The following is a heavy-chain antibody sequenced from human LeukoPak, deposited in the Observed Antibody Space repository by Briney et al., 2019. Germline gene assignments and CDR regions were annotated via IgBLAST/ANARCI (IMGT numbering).Heavy chain of an antibody. CDR1: GFTFSNAW. Sequence: NPGGSLRLSCAASGFTFSNAWMSWVRQAPGKGLEWVGRIKSKADGGTTDYAAPVKGRFTISREDSKNTLYLQMNSLKTEDTAVYFCTTDDFWNGYTVYWGQGTLVTVSS. D-gene: IGHD3/OR15-3a*01. CDR3: TTDDFWNGYTVY. J-gene: IGHJ4*02. CDR2: IKSKADGGTT. V-gene: IGHV3-15*01.